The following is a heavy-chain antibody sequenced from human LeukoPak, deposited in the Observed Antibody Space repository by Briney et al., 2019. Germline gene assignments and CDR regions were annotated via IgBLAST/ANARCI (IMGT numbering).Heavy chain of an antibody. CDR3: ARVGPDCGGDCYSN. CDR2: INGNTGST. V-gene: IGHV1-2*02. Sequence: ASVKVSCKTSGYTSTGYYIHWVRQAPGQGLEWMGWINGNTGSTNYAQKFQDRVAMTRDTSISTAYMDLNRLRSDDTAVYFCARVGPDCGGDCYSNWGQGTLVTVSS. CDR1: GYTSTGYY. D-gene: IGHD2-21*02. J-gene: IGHJ4*02.